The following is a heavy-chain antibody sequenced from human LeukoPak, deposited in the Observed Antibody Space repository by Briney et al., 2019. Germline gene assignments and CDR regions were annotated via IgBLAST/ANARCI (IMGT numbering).Heavy chain of an antibody. CDR3: ARGVVVNGYFDY. V-gene: IGHV3-21*01. J-gene: IGHJ4*02. CDR2: ISSSSSYI. D-gene: IGHD2-15*01. Sequence: PGGSLRLSCAASGFTFSSYNMNWIRQAPGEGLEWVSSISSSSSYIYYADSVKGRFTISRDNAKNSLYLQMNSLRAEDTAVYYCARGVVVNGYFDYWGQGTLVTVSS. CDR1: GFTFSSYN.